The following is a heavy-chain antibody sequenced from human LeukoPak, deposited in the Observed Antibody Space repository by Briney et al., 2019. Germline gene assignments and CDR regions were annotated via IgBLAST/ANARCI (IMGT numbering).Heavy chain of an antibody. V-gene: IGHV1-58*01. CDR1: GFTFTTSA. J-gene: IGHJ3*02. CDR3: AAATGAPAGSYTFDI. Sequence: ASVKVSCKSSGFTFTTSAVQWVRQARGQHLEWIGWIVVGSGSTNYAQKFQERVTITRDVSTSTTYMEVSSLISEDTAVYYCAAATGAPAGSYTFDIWGQGTMVTVSS. CDR2: IVVGSGST. D-gene: IGHD1-14*01.